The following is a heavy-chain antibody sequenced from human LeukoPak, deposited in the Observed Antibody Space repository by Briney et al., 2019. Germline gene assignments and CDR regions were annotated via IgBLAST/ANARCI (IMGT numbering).Heavy chain of an antibody. CDR1: GFTFSSYA. J-gene: IGHJ4*02. V-gene: IGHV3-30*04. D-gene: IGHD4-17*01. CDR3: SGIYGDFDY. Sequence: GGSLRLSCAASGFTFSSYAMHWVRQAPGKGLEWVAVISYDGSNKYYADSVKGRFTISRDNSKNTLYLQMNSLRAEDTAVYYCSGIYGDFDYWGQGTLVTVSS. CDR2: ISYDGSNK.